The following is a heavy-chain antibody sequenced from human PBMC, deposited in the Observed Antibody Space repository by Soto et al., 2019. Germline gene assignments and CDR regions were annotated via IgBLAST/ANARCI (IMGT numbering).Heavy chain of an antibody. D-gene: IGHD4-4*01. J-gene: IGHJ4*02. CDR3: ARGTSSSNSYFDY. CDR1: GYNFATSW. V-gene: IGHV5-51*01. Sequence: GESLKISCQTSGYNFATSWIGWVRQMPGKGLEWMGTIYPADSDTRYSPSFQGQVSISADKSISTAYLRFSSLKASDTAIYYCARGTSSSNSYFDYWGQGALVTVSS. CDR2: IYPADSDT.